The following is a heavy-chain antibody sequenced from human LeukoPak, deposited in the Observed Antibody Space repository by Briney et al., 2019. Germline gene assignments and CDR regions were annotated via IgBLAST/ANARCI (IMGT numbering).Heavy chain of an antibody. CDR1: GDSISSGDYY. CDR2: IYYSGST. J-gene: IGHJ4*02. D-gene: IGHD5-12*01. Sequence: PSETLSLTCTVSGDSISSGDYYWSWIRQPPGKGLEWIGYIYYSGSTYYNPSLKRRVTISVDTSKNQFSLKLSSVTAADTAVYYCARVVAGASPLFDYWGQGTLVTVSS. V-gene: IGHV4-30-4*01. CDR3: ARVVAGASPLFDY.